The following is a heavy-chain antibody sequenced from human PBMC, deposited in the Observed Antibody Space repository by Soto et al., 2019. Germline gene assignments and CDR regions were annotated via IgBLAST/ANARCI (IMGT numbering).Heavy chain of an antibody. V-gene: IGHV3-23*01. CDR2: TPGSGGSA. D-gene: IGHD6-19*01. CDR1: GFTFGTYA. J-gene: IGHJ4*02. Sequence: GGSLRLSCASSGFTFGTYAMNWVRQAPGKGLEWVSSTPGSGGSAYYADSVRSRFTISRDNSKITVYLQLDSLRPEDSAIYYCGKGGSSGWFCFDFWGQGTQVTVSS. CDR3: GKGGSSGWFCFDF.